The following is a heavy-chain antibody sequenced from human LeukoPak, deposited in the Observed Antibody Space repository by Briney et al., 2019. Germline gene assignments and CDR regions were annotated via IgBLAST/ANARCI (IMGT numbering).Heavy chain of an antibody. CDR1: GFTFSIYT. CDR2: IYGSTYT. CDR3: AKDRLSTPTAPRFDP. V-gene: IGHV3-23*05. D-gene: IGHD4-23*01. J-gene: IGHJ5*02. Sequence: PGGSLRLSCAASGFTFSIYTMSWVRQAPGKGLEWVSVIYGSTYTYYADSVKGRFTISRDNSKNTLYLQMNSLRAEDTALYYCAKDRLSTPTAPRFDPWGQGTQVTVSS.